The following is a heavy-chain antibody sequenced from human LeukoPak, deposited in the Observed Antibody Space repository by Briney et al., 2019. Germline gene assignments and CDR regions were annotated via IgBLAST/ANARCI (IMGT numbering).Heavy chain of an antibody. CDR3: ARTDYYDSPLDY. D-gene: IGHD3-22*01. J-gene: IGHJ4*02. CDR2: IYSGGST. Sequence: GGSLRLSCAASGFTVSSNYMSWVRQAPGKGLEWVSIIYSGGSTFYADSVKGRFTISRDNSKNTLYLQMNSLRAEDTAVYYCARTDYYDSPLDYWGQGTLVTVSS. CDR1: GFTVSSNY. V-gene: IGHV3-53*01.